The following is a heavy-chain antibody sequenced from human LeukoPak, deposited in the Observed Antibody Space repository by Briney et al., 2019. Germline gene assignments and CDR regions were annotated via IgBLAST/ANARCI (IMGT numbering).Heavy chain of an antibody. D-gene: IGHD2-15*01. Sequence: ASVKVSCKVSGYTLTELSMHWARQAPGKGLEWMGGFDPEDGETIYAQKLQGRVTMTTDTSTSTAYMELRSLRSDDTAVYYCARDAPSDIVVVVAVSYYYYYGMDVWGQGTTVTVSS. CDR3: ARDAPSDIVVVVAVSYYYYYGMDV. V-gene: IGHV1-24*01. J-gene: IGHJ6*02. CDR2: FDPEDGET. CDR1: GYTLTELS.